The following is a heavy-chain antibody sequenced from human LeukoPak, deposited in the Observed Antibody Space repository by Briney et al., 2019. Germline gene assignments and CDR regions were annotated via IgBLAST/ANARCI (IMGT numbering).Heavy chain of an antibody. V-gene: IGHV1-18*01. Sequence: GASVKVSCKASGYTFTSYGIIWVRQAPGQGLEWMGWISTYSGKTNYAPKFQGRVTMTTDTTTTTAYMELRSLRSDGTAMFYCARERLAVAGANWVYWGQGTLVTVSS. D-gene: IGHD6-19*01. CDR2: ISTYSGKT. CDR1: GYTFTSYG. J-gene: IGHJ4*02. CDR3: ARERLAVAGANWVY.